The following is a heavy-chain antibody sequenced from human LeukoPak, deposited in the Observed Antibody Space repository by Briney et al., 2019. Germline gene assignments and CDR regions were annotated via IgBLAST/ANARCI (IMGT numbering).Heavy chain of an antibody. V-gene: IGHV1-46*01. CDR1: GYTFTSYY. CDR2: INPSGGST. D-gene: IGHD3-22*01. J-gene: IGHJ4*02. CDR3: ARSYDSSGYYFFPLNLFY. Sequence: ASVTVSFTASGYTFTSYYMHWVRQAPGQGLEWMGIINPSGGSTSYAQKFQGRVTMTRDTSTSTVYMELSSLRSEDTAVYYCARSYDSSGYYFFPLNLFYWGQGTLVTVSS.